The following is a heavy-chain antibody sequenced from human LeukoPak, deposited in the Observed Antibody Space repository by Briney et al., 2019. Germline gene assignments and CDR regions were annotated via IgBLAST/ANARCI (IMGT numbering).Heavy chain of an antibody. CDR3: ARVESSSGWFFDY. CDR2: ISSSSSYI. J-gene: IGHJ4*02. Sequence: GGSLRLSCAASGFTFSIYSMNWVRQAPGKGLEWVSSISSSSSYIYYADSVKGRFTISRDNAKNSLYLQMNSLRAEDTAVYYCARVESSSGWFFDYWGQGTLVTVSS. D-gene: IGHD6-19*01. CDR1: GFTFSIYS. V-gene: IGHV3-21*01.